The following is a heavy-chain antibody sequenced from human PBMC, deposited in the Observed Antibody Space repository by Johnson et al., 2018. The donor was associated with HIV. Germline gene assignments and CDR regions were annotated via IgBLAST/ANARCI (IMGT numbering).Heavy chain of an antibody. V-gene: IGHV3-NL1*01. Sequence: QVQLVESGGGVVQPGRSLRLSCAASGFTFSSYGMHWVRQAPGKGLEWVSAISGSGGNTYHADSVMGRFTISRDKSENTVYLQMNRLRAEDTAVYCCARAYSDISGYYPHAFHVWGQGTVVIVSS. CDR2: ISGSGGNT. D-gene: IGHD3-22*01. CDR3: ARAYSDISGYYPHAFHV. J-gene: IGHJ3*01. CDR1: GFTFSSYG.